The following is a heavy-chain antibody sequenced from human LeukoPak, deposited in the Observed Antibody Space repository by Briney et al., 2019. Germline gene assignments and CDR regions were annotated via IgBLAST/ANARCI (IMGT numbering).Heavy chain of an antibody. J-gene: IGHJ4*02. CDR2: ISSNSDSI. D-gene: IGHD3-22*01. Sequence: GGSLRLSCAASGFNFNRFSMNWLRQTPGKGLQWVAYISSNSDSIYYVDSVRGRFTISRDNSKNTLYLQMNSLRAEDTAVYYCARGDYYDSSGYYYVLAYWGQGTLVTVSS. CDR3: ARGDYYDSSGYYYVLAY. CDR1: GFNFNRFS. V-gene: IGHV3-48*01.